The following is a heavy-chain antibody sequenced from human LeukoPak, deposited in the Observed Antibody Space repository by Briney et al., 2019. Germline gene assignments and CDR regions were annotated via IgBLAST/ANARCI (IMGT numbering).Heavy chain of an antibody. CDR1: GFTVSSNY. CDR2: IYSGGST. CDR3: ARDHVTKGMDV. J-gene: IGHJ6*03. Sequence: GGSLRLSCAASGFTVSSNYMSWVRQAPGRGLEWVSVIYSGGSTYYADSVKGRFTISRDNSKNTLYLQMNSLRAEDTAVYYCARDHVTKGMDVWGKGTTVTVSS. V-gene: IGHV3-53*01.